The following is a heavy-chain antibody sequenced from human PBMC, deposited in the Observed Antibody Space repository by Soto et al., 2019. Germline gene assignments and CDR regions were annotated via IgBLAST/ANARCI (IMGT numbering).Heavy chain of an antibody. CDR3: TRGLRAQFDY. Sequence: EVQLVESGGGLVQPGGSLRLSCAASGFTFSSYSMNWVRQAPGKGLEWVSYISSSSSTIYYADSVKGRFTISRDNAKNSLYLQMNSLRAEDTAVYYCTRGLRAQFDYWGQGPLVTVSS. V-gene: IGHV3-48*01. CDR2: ISSSSSTI. J-gene: IGHJ4*02. CDR1: GFTFSSYS.